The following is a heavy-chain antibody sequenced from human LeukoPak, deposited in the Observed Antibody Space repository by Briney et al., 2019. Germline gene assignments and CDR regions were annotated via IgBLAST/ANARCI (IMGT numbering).Heavy chain of an antibody. J-gene: IGHJ4*02. CDR2: IIPILGIA. CDR3: ARDSCHYDSSGYCFDY. CDR1: GGTFSSYT. D-gene: IGHD3-22*01. V-gene: IGHV1-69*04. Sequence: GSSVKVSCKASGGTFSSYTISWVRQAPGQGLEWMGRIIPILGIANYAQKFQGRVTITADKSTSTAYMELSSLRSEDTAVYYCARDSCHYDSSGYCFDYWGQGTLVTVSS.